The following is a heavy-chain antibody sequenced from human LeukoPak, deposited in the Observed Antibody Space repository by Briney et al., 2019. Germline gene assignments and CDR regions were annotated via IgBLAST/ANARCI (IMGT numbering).Heavy chain of an antibody. V-gene: IGHV4-4*02. D-gene: IGHD2-2*02. CDR3: AMWELGYCSSTSCYTGGAFDI. CDR2: IYTSGST. Sequence: PSETLSLTCAVSGGSISSSNWWSWVRQPPGKGLEWIGRIYTSGSTNYNPSLKSRVTISVDTSKNQFSLKLSSVTAADTAVYYCAMWELGYCSSTSCYTGGAFDIWGQGTMVTVSS. CDR1: GGSISSSNW. J-gene: IGHJ3*02.